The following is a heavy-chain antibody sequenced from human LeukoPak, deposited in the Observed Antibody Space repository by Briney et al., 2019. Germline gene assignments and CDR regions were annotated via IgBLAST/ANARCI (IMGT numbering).Heavy chain of an antibody. Sequence: GASVKVSCKASGGTFSSYAISWVRQAPGQGLEWMGGIIPIFGTANYAQKFQGRVTITADEFTSTAYMELSSLRSEDTAVYYCASPYSSGWYGYWGQGTLVTISS. CDR1: GGTFSSYA. CDR2: IIPIFGTA. J-gene: IGHJ4*02. CDR3: ASPYSSGWYGY. V-gene: IGHV1-69*13. D-gene: IGHD6-19*01.